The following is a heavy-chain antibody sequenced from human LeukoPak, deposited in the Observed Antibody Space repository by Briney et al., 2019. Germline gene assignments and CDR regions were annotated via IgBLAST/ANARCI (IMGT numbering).Heavy chain of an antibody. V-gene: IGHV3-23*01. D-gene: IGHD4-17*01. CDR3: AKWANTVTSRDPVAAFDI. Sequence: GGSLRLSCAASGFTFSSYAMSWVRQAPGKGLEWVSAISGSGGSTYYADSVKGRFTISRDNSKNTLYLQMNSLRAEDTAVYYCAKWANTVTSRDPVAAFDIWGQGTMVTVSS. CDR2: ISGSGGST. CDR1: GFTFSSYA. J-gene: IGHJ3*02.